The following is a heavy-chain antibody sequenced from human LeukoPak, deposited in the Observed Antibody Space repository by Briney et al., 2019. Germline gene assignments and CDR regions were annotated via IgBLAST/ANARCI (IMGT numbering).Heavy chain of an antibody. Sequence: GGSLRLSCAASGFTFSSYWMSWVRQAPGKGLEWVANIKQDGSEKYYVDSVKGRFTISRDNAKNSLYLQMNSLRAEDTAMYYCARDALYDSSGYYPLDYWGQGTLVTISS. D-gene: IGHD3-22*01. J-gene: IGHJ4*02. V-gene: IGHV3-7*01. CDR2: IKQDGSEK. CDR3: ARDALYDSSGYYPLDY. CDR1: GFTFSSYW.